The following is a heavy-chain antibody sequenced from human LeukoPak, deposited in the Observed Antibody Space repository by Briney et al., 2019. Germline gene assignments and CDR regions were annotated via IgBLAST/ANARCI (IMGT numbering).Heavy chain of an antibody. CDR3: AKLGSSGWIARRKDNDY. J-gene: IGHJ4*02. V-gene: IGHV3-9*01. D-gene: IGHD6-19*01. CDR2: ISWNSGSI. Sequence: GGSLRLSCAASGFTFDDYAMHWVRQAPGKGLEWVSGISWNSGSIGYADSVKGRFTISRDNAKNSLYLQMNSLRAEDTALYYCAKLGSSGWIARRKDNDYWGQGTLVTVSS. CDR1: GFTFDDYA.